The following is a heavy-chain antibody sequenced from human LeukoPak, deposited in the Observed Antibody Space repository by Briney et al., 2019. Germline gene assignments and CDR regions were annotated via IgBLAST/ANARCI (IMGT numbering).Heavy chain of an antibody. CDR1: GGSISSYY. CDR2: IYTSGST. Sequence: SETLSLTCTVSGGSISSYYWSWIRQPAGKGLEWIGRIYTSGSTNYNPSLKSRVTMSVDTSKNQFSLKLSSVTAADTAVYYCARGYCSGGSCYLFDYWGQGTLVTVSS. V-gene: IGHV4-4*07. J-gene: IGHJ4*02. CDR3: ARGYCSGGSCYLFDY. D-gene: IGHD2-15*01.